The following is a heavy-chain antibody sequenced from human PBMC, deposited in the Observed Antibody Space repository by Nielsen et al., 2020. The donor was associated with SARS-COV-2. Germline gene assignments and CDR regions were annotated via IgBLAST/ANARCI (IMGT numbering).Heavy chain of an antibody. Sequence: ASVKVSCKASGYTFTRYYMHWVRQAPGQGLEWMGIINPSGDRRSYAQRFQGRVTMTRNTSISTAYLELSSLRSEDTAMYYCARGLAVGATPINPWGQGTLVTVSS. J-gene: IGHJ5*02. CDR3: ARGLAVGATPINP. CDR2: INPSGDRR. V-gene: IGHV1-46*01. D-gene: IGHD2-15*01. CDR1: GYTFTRYY.